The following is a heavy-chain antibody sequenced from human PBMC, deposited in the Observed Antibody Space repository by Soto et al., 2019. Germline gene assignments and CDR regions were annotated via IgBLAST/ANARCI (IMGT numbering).Heavy chain of an antibody. Sequence: QVQLVQSGAEVKKPGASVKVSCKASGYTFTSYYMHWVRQAPGQGLEWMGIINPIGGSTSYAQQGPGRVTMTRDTSTSTVYMELSSLRSEDTAVYYCARNVAAAGTYYYYYGMDVWGQGTTVTVSS. V-gene: IGHV1-46*01. CDR3: ARNVAAAGTYYYYYGMDV. CDR1: GYTFTSYY. D-gene: IGHD6-13*01. CDR2: INPIGGST. J-gene: IGHJ6*02.